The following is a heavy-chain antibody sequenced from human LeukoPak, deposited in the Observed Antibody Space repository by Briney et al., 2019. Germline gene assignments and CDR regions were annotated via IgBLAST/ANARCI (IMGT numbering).Heavy chain of an antibody. V-gene: IGHV3-48*02. CDR2: ISSSSSTI. J-gene: IGHJ4*02. CDR1: RFTFSSYS. CDR3: ARIPQLLAYYFDY. D-gene: IGHD2-2*01. Sequence: GGSLRLSCAASRFTFSSYSMIALRQAPGKGLEWVSYISSSSSTIYYADSVKGRFTISRDNAKNSLYLQMNSLRDEDTAVYYCARIPQLLAYYFDYWGQGTLVTVSS.